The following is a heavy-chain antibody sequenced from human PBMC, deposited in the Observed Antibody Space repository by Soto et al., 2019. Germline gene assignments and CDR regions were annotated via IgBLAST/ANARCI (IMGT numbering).Heavy chain of an antibody. D-gene: IGHD4-17*01. Sequence: QVQLVESGGGVVQPGRSLRLSCAASGFTFSSYGMHWVRQAPGKGLEWVAVIWQDGSNKYYSDSVKGRFTISRDSSKNTLYLQMNSLRAEDTAVYYSARDPTTVVTNPYFDYWGQGTLVTVSS. CDR3: ARDPTTVVTNPYFDY. CDR2: IWQDGSNK. J-gene: IGHJ4*02. V-gene: IGHV3-33*01. CDR1: GFTFSSYG.